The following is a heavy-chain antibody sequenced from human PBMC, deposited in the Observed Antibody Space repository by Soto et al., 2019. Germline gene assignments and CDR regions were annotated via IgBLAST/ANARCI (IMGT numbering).Heavy chain of an antibody. J-gene: IGHJ4*02. CDR1: GYTFTNYG. V-gene: IGHV1-18*01. Sequence: QVQLVQSGAEVKKPGASVKVSCKACGYTFTNYGLNWVRQAPGQGLEWMGWISPYNGNTNYAQMLQGRVTMTTDTSTSTAYMELRSLKSDDTAVYYCARSGSNGYYLDYWGQGTLVTVSS. CDR2: ISPYNGNT. D-gene: IGHD3-22*01. CDR3: ARSGSNGYYLDY.